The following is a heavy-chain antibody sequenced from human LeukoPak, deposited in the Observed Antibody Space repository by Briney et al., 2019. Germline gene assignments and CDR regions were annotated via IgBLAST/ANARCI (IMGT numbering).Heavy chain of an antibody. D-gene: IGHD5-24*01. CDR3: ARARRPKWERDGYTSKESAFDI. CDR1: GFTLSSYA. V-gene: IGHV3-23*01. Sequence: GGSLRLSCAASGFTLSSYAMSWVRQGPGKGLEWVSAISVSGNTYHADSVKGRFTISNDNAKKSLYLQMNSLRAEDTAVYYCARARRPKWERDGYTSKESAFDIWGQGTMVTVS. CDR2: ISVSGNT. J-gene: IGHJ3*02.